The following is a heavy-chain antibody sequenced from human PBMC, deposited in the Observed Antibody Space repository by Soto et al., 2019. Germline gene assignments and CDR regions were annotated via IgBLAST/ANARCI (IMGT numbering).Heavy chain of an antibody. Sequence: EVQLVESRGGLVKPGGSLRLSCAASGFTFSSYSMNWVRQAPGKGLEWVSSISSSSSYIYYADSVKGRFTISRDNAKNSLYLQMNSLRAEDTAVYYCARDAGFGEPFDYWGQGTLVTVSS. CDR2: ISSSSSYI. D-gene: IGHD3-10*01. CDR3: ARDAGFGEPFDY. J-gene: IGHJ4*02. V-gene: IGHV3-21*01. CDR1: GFTFSSYS.